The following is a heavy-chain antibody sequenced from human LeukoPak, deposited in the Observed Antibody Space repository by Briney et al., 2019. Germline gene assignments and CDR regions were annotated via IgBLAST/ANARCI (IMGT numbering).Heavy chain of an antibody. CDR1: GFTFSSYS. J-gene: IGHJ6*03. V-gene: IGHV3-48*01. Sequence: GGSLRLSCAASGFTFSSYSMNWVRQAPGKGLEWVSYISSSSSTIYYADSVKGRFTISRDNAKNSLYLQMNSLRAEDTAVYYCARDLQGVDYMDVWGKGTTVTVSS. CDR2: ISSSSSTI. CDR3: ARDLQGVDYMDV.